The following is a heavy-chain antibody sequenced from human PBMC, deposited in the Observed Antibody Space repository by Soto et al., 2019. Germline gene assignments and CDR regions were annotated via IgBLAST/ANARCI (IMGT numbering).Heavy chain of an antibody. V-gene: IGHV4-4*02. CDR3: ARSYCSSTSCYVGWFDP. J-gene: IGHJ5*02. Sequence: SETLSLTCAVSSGSISSSNWWSWVRQPPGKGLEWIGEIYHSGSTNYNPSLKSRVTISVDKSKNQFSLKLSSVTAADTAVYYCARSYCSSTSCYVGWFDPWGQGTLVTVSS. CDR2: IYHSGST. CDR1: SGSISSSNW. D-gene: IGHD2-2*01.